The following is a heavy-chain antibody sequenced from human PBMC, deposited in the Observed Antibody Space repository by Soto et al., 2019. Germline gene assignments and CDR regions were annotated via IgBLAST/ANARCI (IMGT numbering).Heavy chain of an antibody. CDR2: INHSGST. Sequence: SETLSLTCAVYGGSFSGYYWSWIRQPPGKGLEWIGEINHSGSTNYNPSLKSRVTISVDTSKNQFSLKLSSVTAADTAVYYCARVGYDSSGYSKVDYWGQGTLVTVSS. D-gene: IGHD3-22*01. CDR3: ARVGYDSSGYSKVDY. J-gene: IGHJ4*02. V-gene: IGHV4-34*01. CDR1: GGSFSGYY.